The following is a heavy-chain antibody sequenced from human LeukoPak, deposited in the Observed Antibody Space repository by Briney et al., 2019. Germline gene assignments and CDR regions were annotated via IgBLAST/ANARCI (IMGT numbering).Heavy chain of an antibody. CDR1: GGSISSGSYY. V-gene: IGHV4-61*02. CDR2: IYTSGST. Sequence: SQTLSLTCTVSGGSISSGSYYWSWIRQPAEKGLEWIGRIYTSGSTNYNPSLKSRVTISVDTSKNQFSLKLSSVTAADTAVYYCASWVLVPRYYTDVWGKGTTVTVSS. D-gene: IGHD2-2*01. J-gene: IGHJ6*03. CDR3: ASWVLVPRYYTDV.